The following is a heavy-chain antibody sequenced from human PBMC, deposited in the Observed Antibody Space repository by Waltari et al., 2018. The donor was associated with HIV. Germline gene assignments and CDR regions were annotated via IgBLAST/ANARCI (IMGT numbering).Heavy chain of an antibody. CDR2: IAYDGDNK. CDR3: AKDKGGVTYIFDY. V-gene: IGHV3-30*18. Sequence: QVQLVESGGGVVQPGRSLRLSCAASGFTLGTCGMHWVRQAPGKGLECVAFIAYDGDNKYYADSVKGRCTLSRDNSKNTVYLQINSLRAEDSAVYYCAKDKGGVTYIFDYWGQGTLVTVSS. D-gene: IGHD1-1*01. J-gene: IGHJ4*02. CDR1: GFTLGTCG.